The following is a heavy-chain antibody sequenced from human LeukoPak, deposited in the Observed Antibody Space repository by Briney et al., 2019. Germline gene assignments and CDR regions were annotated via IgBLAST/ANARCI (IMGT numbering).Heavy chain of an antibody. CDR1: GFTFSSYA. Sequence: GGSLRLSCAASGFTFSSYAMSWVRQAPGKGLEWVSAISGSGGSTYYADSVKGRFTISRDNSKNTLHLQMNSLRAEDTAVYYCAKSYYGSGSFFDYWGQGTLVTVSS. CDR2: ISGSGGST. D-gene: IGHD3-10*01. V-gene: IGHV3-23*01. J-gene: IGHJ4*02. CDR3: AKSYYGSGSFFDY.